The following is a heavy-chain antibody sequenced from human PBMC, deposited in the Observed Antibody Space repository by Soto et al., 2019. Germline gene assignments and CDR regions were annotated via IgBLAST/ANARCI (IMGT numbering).Heavy chain of an antibody. CDR3: ARGVPARPGWYDP. J-gene: IGHJ5*02. V-gene: IGHV1-8*01. CDR1: GYTFTIYD. CDR2: MSPNIGNT. D-gene: IGHD6-6*01. Sequence: QVQLVQSGAEVKKPGASVKVSCKASGYTFTIYDINWVRQATGQGLEWMGWMSPNIGNTGYAQKFQGRVTMTRNTSISRAYMELSSLRSGDTAVYYCARGVPARPGWYDPWGQGTLVTVSS.